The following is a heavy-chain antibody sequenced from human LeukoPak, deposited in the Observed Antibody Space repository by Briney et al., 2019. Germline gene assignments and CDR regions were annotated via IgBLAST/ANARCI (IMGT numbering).Heavy chain of an antibody. CDR3: ASGSWYLDY. V-gene: IGHV4-61*02. CDR2: IYTSGST. J-gene: IGHJ4*02. Sequence: SETLSLTCTVSGGSISSGSYYWSWIRQPAGKGLEWIGRIYTSGSTNYNPSLKSRVTISVDTSKNQFSLKLSSVTAADTVVYYCASGSWYLDYWGQGTLVTVSS. CDR1: GGSISSGSYY. D-gene: IGHD1-26*01.